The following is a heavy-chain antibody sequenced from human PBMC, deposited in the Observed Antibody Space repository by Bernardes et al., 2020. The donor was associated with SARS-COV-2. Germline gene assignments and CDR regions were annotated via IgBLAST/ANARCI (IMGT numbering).Heavy chain of an antibody. J-gene: IGHJ3*01. CDR2: IYAGVST. Sequence: SETLPLSCAVSGVSFSSDTYYWGWKGQPPGQGRECIGSIYAGVSTYYNPALKCPVTISVDTSKIRFSLRLCSVSAADTAVYYWASLLLFHSHDAFDLWGQGALVSVSS. D-gene: IGHD3-10*01. CDR1: GVSFSSDTYY. V-gene: IGHV4-39*01. CDR3: ASLLLFHSHDAFDL.